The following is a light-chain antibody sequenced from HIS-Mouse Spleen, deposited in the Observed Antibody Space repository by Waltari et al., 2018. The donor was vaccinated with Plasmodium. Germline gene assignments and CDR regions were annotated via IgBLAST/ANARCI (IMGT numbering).Light chain of an antibody. J-gene: IGLJ2*01. CDR1: SSNIGSNT. V-gene: IGLV1-44*01. CDR2: SNN. Sequence: QSVLTQPPSASGTPGQRVTISCSGSSSNIGSNTVNWYQQLPGTAPKLLIYSNNQRPSGVPYRFSGSKSGPSAALAISGLQAEADADYYCAAWDDSLNGVVFGGGTKLTVL. CDR3: AAWDDSLNGVV.